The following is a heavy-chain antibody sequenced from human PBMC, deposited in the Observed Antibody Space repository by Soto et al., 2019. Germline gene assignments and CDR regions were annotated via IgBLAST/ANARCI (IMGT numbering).Heavy chain of an antibody. Sequence: GGSLRLSCAASGFTFSSYAMHWVRQAPGKGLEWVAVISYDGSNKYYADSVKGRFTISRDNSKNTLYLQMNGLRAEDTAVYYCARDADYYDSSGYYYGWGQGTLVTVSS. J-gene: IGHJ4*02. CDR3: ARDADYYDSSGYYYG. D-gene: IGHD3-22*01. CDR1: GFTFSSYA. CDR2: ISYDGSNK. V-gene: IGHV3-30-3*01.